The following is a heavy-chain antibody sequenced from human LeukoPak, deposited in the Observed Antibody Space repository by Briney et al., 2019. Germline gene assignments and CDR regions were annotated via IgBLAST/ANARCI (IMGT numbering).Heavy chain of an antibody. D-gene: IGHD1-26*01. J-gene: IGHJ5*02. Sequence: GASVKVSCKASGYTFTSYGISWVRQAPGHGLEWMGWISAYNGNTNYAQKLQGRVTMTTDTSTSTAYMELRRLRSDDTAVYYCARDLNIVGATGGGNWFDPWGQGTLVTVSS. CDR3: ARDLNIVGATGGGNWFDP. CDR2: ISAYNGNT. V-gene: IGHV1-18*01. CDR1: GYTFTSYG.